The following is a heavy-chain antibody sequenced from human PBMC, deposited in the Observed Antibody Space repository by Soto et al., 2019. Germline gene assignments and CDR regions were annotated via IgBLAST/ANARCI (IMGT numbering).Heavy chain of an antibody. V-gene: IGHV3-66*04. CDR1: GFTVSSNY. J-gene: IGHJ2*01. CDR2: IYSGGST. CDR3: ARPYPGRYWCVAL. Sequence: EVQLVESGGGLVQPGGSLRLSCAASGFTVSSNYMSWVRQAPGKGLEWVSVIYSGGSTYYADSVKGRFTISRDTSKNTLSLHMNSLRAEDMAVYYCARPYPGRYWCVALWGRGTLVTVSS.